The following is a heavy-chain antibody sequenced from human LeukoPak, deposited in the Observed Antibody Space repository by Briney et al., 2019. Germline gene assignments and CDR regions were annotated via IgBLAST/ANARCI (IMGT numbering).Heavy chain of an antibody. CDR1: GCTFSSYA. Sequence: SVKVSCKACGCTFSSYAISWVRQAPGHGLEWMGRIIPILGIANYAQKFQGRVTITADKSPSTAYMELSSLRSEDTAEYYCAIIAAAGQEGAFDIWGQGTMVTVSS. D-gene: IGHD6-13*01. J-gene: IGHJ3*02. CDR3: AIIAAAGQEGAFDI. V-gene: IGHV1-69*04. CDR2: IIPILGIA.